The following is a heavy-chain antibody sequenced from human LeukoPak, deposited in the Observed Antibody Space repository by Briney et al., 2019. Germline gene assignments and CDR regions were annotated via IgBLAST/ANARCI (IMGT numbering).Heavy chain of an antibody. Sequence: GGSLRLSCAASGFTFSSYEMNWVGQAPGKGLEWVSYISSSGSTIYYADSVKGRFTISRDNAKNSLYLQMNSMRAEDTAVYYCARDPEWELLYFDYWGQGTLVTVSS. CDR3: ARDPEWELLYFDY. D-gene: IGHD1-26*01. V-gene: IGHV3-48*03. J-gene: IGHJ4*02. CDR2: ISSSGSTI. CDR1: GFTFSSYE.